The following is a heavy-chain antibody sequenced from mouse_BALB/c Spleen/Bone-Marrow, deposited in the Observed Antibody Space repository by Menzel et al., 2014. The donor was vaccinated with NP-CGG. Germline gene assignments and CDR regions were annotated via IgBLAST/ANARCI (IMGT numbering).Heavy chain of an antibody. J-gene: IGHJ4*01. CDR3: ARGYVKPPRYAMDY. CDR2: IWSDGST. Sequence: VKLVESGPRLVAPSQSLSITCTISGFSLTNYGVHWVRPPPGKGLEWLVVIWSDGSTTYNSPLKSRLSISRDNSKSQVFLNMNSLQTDDTAMYYCARGYVKPPRYAMDYWGQGTSVTVSS. V-gene: IGHV2-6-1*01. D-gene: IGHD2-10*02. CDR1: GFSLTNYG.